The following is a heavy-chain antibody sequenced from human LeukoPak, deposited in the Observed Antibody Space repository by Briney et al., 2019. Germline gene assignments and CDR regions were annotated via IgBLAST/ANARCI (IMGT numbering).Heavy chain of an antibody. V-gene: IGHV4-39*01. CDR1: GDSISTSSYY. D-gene: IGHD3-22*01. J-gene: IGHJ4*02. CDR2: IYYSGST. Sequence: SETLSLTCTVSGDSISTSSYYWGCIRQPPGKGLEWLGSIYYSGSTYYNPSLKSRVTISVDTSKNQFSLNLYSVTAADTAVFYCARSYYYDYRQIDYWGRGTLVTVSS. CDR3: ARSYYYDYRQIDY.